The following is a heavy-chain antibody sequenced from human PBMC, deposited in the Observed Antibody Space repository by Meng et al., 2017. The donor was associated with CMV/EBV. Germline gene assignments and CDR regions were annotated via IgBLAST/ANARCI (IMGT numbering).Heavy chain of an antibody. Sequence: GSLRLSCTVSGGSISSYYWSWIRQPPGKGLEWIGYIYYSGSTNYTPSLKSRVTISVDTSKNQFSLKLSSVTAADTAVYYCARGGENYYDSSGYYSWGQGTLVTVSS. V-gene: IGHV4-59*01. J-gene: IGHJ4*02. CDR1: GGSISSYY. CDR2: IYYSGST. CDR3: ARGGENYYDSSGYYS. D-gene: IGHD3-22*01.